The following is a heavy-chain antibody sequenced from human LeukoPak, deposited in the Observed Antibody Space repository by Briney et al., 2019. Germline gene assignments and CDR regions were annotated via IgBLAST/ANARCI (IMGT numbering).Heavy chain of an antibody. CDR2: ISGGGT. V-gene: IGHV3-23*01. CDR3: ARQSPSQGTDY. J-gene: IGHJ4*02. CDR1: GFTFSSYG. Sequence: GGSLRLSCTASGFTFSSYGMSWVRRAPGKGLERVSAISGGGTYYADSVKGRFTISRDNSKNTLYLQMNSMRVEDTAVYYCARQSPSQGTDYWGQGTLVTVSS.